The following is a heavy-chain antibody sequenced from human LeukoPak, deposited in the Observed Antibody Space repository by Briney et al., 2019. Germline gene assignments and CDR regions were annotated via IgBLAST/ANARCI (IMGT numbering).Heavy chain of an antibody. CDR2: IYYSGST. V-gene: IGHV4-59*01. J-gene: IGHJ2*01. Sequence: NPSETLSLTCTVSGGSISSYYWSWIRQPPGKGLEWIGYIYYSGSTNYNPSLKSRVTISVDTSKNQFSLKLSSVTAADTAVYYCARGLILRLARSAWYSSGWQPVTRIHFDLWGRGTLVTVSS. CDR1: GGSISSYY. CDR3: ARGLILRLARSAWYSSGWQPVTRIHFDL. D-gene: IGHD6-19*01.